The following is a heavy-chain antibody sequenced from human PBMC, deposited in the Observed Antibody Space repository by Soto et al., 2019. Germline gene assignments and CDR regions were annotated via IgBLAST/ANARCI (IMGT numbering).Heavy chain of an antibody. CDR1: GFTFNNFA. CDR2: IGHNGDNT. D-gene: IGHD3-10*01. J-gene: IGHJ6*02. CDR3: AKSQGTRYYYAMDV. V-gene: IGHV3-23*01. Sequence: GGSLRLSCAASGFTFNNFALNWVRQAPGKGLHWVSAIGHNGDNTYYADSVRGRFTISRDNSENTLYMQMSSLRADDTAVYYCAKSQGTRYYYAMDVWGQGTTVTVSS.